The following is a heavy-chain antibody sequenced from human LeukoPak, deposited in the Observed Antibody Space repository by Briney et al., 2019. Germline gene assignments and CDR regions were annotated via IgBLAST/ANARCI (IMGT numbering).Heavy chain of an antibody. D-gene: IGHD3-9*01. Sequence: SETLSLSCTVSGGSISSYYWSWIRQPPGKGLEWIGYIYYTGTTNYNPSLKSRVTISVDISKNHFSLKLSSVTAADTAVYYCASGYFGDAFDVWGQGTMVTVSS. CDR2: IYYTGTT. J-gene: IGHJ3*01. CDR3: ASGYFGDAFDV. CDR1: GGSISSYY. V-gene: IGHV4-59*08.